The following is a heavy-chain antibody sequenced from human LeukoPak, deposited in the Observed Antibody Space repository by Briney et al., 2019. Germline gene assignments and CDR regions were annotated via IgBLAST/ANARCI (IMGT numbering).Heavy chain of an antibody. Sequence: KESGPTLVKPTQTLTLTCTFSGFSLSTSAMGVGWIRQPPGQALEWLALIYWNDDKRYSPSLKNRLTITKDTSKNQVVLTMTNMDPVDTATYYCARKIGAFGVWGQGTVVTVSS. D-gene: IGHD2/OR15-2a*01. CDR3: ARKIGAFGV. CDR1: GFSLSTSAMG. CDR2: IYWNDDK. V-gene: IGHV2-5*01. J-gene: IGHJ3*01.